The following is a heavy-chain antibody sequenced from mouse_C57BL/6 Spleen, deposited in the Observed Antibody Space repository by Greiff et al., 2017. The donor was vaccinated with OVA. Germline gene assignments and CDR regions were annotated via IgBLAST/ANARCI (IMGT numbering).Heavy chain of an antibody. Sequence: QVQLQQSGPELVKPGASVKISCKASGYAFSSSWMNWVKQRPGQGLEWIGRIYPGDGDTNYNGKFKGKATLTADKSSSTAYMQLSSLTSEDSAVYFCARSSNWEGDYWGQGTTLTVSS. J-gene: IGHJ2*01. CDR3: ARSSNWEGDY. V-gene: IGHV1-82*01. CDR1: GYAFSSSW. CDR2: IYPGDGDT. D-gene: IGHD4-1*01.